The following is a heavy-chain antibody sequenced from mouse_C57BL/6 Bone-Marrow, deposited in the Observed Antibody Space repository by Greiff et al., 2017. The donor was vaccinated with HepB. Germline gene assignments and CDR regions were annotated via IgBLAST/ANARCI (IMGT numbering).Heavy chain of an antibody. V-gene: IGHV1-15*01. D-gene: IGHD2-4*01. CDR1: GYTFTDYE. Sequence: VQLQQSGAELVRPGASVTLSCKASGYTFTDYEMHWVKQTPVHGLEWIGAIDPETGGTAYNQKFKGKAILTADKSSSTAYMELRSLTSEDSAVYYCTRSMITPSIYWYFDVWGTGTTVTVSS. CDR2: IDPETGGT. CDR3: TRSMITPSIYWYFDV. J-gene: IGHJ1*03.